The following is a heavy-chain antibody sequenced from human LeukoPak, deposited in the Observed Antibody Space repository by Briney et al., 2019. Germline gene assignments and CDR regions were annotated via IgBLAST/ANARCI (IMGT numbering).Heavy chain of an antibody. Sequence: SETLSLTCAVYGGSFSGYYWSWIRQPPGKGLEWIGEINHSGSTNYNPSLKSRVTISVDTSKNQFSLKLSSVTAVDTAVYYCARDMESGSTRGRPFNIWGQGTMVTVSS. D-gene: IGHD1-26*01. CDR1: GGSFSGYY. V-gene: IGHV4-34*01. J-gene: IGHJ3*02. CDR3: ARDMESGSTRGRPFNI. CDR2: INHSGST.